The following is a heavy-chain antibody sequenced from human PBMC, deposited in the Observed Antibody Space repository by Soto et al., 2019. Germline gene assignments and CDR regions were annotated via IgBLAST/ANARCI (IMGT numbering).Heavy chain of an antibody. D-gene: IGHD1-1*01. Sequence: QVHLVQSGAELKKPGASVKVSCKASGYTFTSYGITWVRQAPGQGLEWMGWISAHNGNTDYAQKLQGRVIVTRDTSTSTAYMELRSLISDATAVYYCARGRYGDYWGQGALVTVSS. V-gene: IGHV1-18*01. J-gene: IGHJ4*02. CDR2: ISAHNGNT. CDR3: ARGRYGDY. CDR1: GYTFTSYG.